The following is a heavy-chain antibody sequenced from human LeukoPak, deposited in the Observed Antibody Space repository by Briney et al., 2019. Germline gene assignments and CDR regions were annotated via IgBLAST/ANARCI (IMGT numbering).Heavy chain of an antibody. CDR1: GGSISSGGYY. CDR3: ARGGIADWFDP. CDR2: IYYSGST. J-gene: IGHJ5*02. D-gene: IGHD6-13*01. Sequence: SGTLSLTCAVSGGSISSGGYYWSWIRQHPGKGLEWIGYIYYSGSTYYNPSLKSRVTISVDTSKNQFSLKLSSVTAADTAVYYCARGGIADWFDPWGQGTLVTVSS. V-gene: IGHV4-31*11.